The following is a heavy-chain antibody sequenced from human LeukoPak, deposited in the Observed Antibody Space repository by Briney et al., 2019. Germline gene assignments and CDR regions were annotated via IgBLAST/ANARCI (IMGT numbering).Heavy chain of an antibody. V-gene: IGHV3-30-3*01. CDR1: GFTFSSYA. CDR2: ISYDGSNK. J-gene: IGHJ4*02. D-gene: IGHD6-13*01. CDR3: ARDHVKAAAGTRLDY. Sequence: PGGSLRLSCAASGFTFSSYAMHWVRQAPGKGLEWVAFISYDGSNKYYADSVKGRFTISRDNSKNTLYLQMNSLRAEDTAVYYCARDHVKAAAGTRLDYWGQGTLVTVSS.